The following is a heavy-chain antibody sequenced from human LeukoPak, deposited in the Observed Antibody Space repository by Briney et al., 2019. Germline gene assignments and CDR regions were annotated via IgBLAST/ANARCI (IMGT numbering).Heavy chain of an antibody. J-gene: IGHJ6*03. CDR3: ARLRSYYYGSGSYHGKKGNYYYMDV. CDR2: FYYSGST. CDR1: GGSISSESYY. V-gene: IGHV4-39*01. Sequence: SETLSLTCTVSGGSISSESYYWGWIRQPPGKGLEWIGSFYYSGSTYSNPSLKGRVTISGDTSKNTFSLNLSSVTAADTAVYYCARLRSYYYGSGSYHGKKGNYYYMDVWGKGTTVTISS. D-gene: IGHD3-10*01.